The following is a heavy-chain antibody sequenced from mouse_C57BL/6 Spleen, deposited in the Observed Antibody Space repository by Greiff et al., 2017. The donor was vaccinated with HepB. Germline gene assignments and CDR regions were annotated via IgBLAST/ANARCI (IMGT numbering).Heavy chain of an antibody. J-gene: IGHJ3*01. D-gene: IGHD2-1*01. CDR3: ARHEDGNFARFAY. Sequence: VMLVESGPGLVAPSQSLSITCTVSGFSLTSYGVHWVRQPPGKGLEWLVVIWSDGSTTYNSALKSRLSISKDNSKSQVFLKMNSLQTDDTAMYYCARHEDGNFARFAYWGQGTLVTVSA. V-gene: IGHV2-6-1*01. CDR2: IWSDGST. CDR1: GFSLTSYG.